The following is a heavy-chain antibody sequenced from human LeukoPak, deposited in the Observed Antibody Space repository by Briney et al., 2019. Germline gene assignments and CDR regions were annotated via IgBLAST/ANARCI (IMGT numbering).Heavy chain of an antibody. CDR1: GFTFSSYG. J-gene: IGHJ4*02. CDR2: VSPSSTTI. CDR3: AREHTPYGSGCTAAY. Sequence: PGGSLRLSCAASGFTFSSYGLNWVRQAPGEGLEWVSYVSPSSTTIYYADSVEGRFTISRDNAKNSLYLQMNSLRAEDTAVYYCAREHTPYGSGCTAAYWGQGTLVTVSS. V-gene: IGHV3-48*01. D-gene: IGHD6-19*01.